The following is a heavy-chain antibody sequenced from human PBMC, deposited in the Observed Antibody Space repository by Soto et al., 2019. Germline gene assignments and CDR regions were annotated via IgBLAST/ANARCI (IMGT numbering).Heavy chain of an antibody. D-gene: IGHD3-22*01. CDR2: IYSSGST. Sequence: SETLSLTCTVSGGSISSGNYYWSWIRQHPGKGLEWIGYIYSSGSTFFNPSLRSRLTISVDTSKNQFSLKLNSMTAADTAVYYCARTSYDRSGYLGHIDFWGQGTLVTVSS. J-gene: IGHJ4*02. CDR3: ARTSYDRSGYLGHIDF. V-gene: IGHV4-31*03. CDR1: GGSISSGNYY.